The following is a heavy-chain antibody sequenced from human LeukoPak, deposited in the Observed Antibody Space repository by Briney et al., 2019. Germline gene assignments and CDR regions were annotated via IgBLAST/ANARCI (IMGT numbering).Heavy chain of an antibody. V-gene: IGHV3-23*01. J-gene: IGHJ4*02. CDR3: AKAGTYMVRGVIMDY. CDR2: ISGSGGST. Sequence: PGGSLRLSCAASGFTFSSYAMSWVRQAPGKGLEWVSAISGSGGSTYYADSVKGRFTISRDNSKNTLYLQMNSVRAEDTAVYYCAKAGTYMVRGVIMDYWGQGTLVTVSS. D-gene: IGHD3-10*01. CDR1: GFTFSSYA.